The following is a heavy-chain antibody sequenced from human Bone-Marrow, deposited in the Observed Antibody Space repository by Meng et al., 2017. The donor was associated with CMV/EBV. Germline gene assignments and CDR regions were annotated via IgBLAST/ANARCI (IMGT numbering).Heavy chain of an antibody. D-gene: IGHD7-27*01. CDR1: GGSISSSSYY. CDR3: ARASEETGFDY. Sequence: LSCTVSGGSISSSSYYWGWIRQPPGKGLEWIGSIYYSGSTYYNPSLKSRVTISVDTSKNQFSLKLSSVTAADTAVYYCARASEETGFDYWGQGTLVTVSS. J-gene: IGHJ4*02. V-gene: IGHV4-39*01. CDR2: IYYSGST.